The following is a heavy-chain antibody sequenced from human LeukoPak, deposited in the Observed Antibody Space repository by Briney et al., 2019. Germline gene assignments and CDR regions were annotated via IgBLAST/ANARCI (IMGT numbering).Heavy chain of an antibody. CDR2: ISGSGVKR. Sequence: GGSLRLSCAASGLRFSDQYMIWIRQTPGKGLEWISFISGSGVKRFYADSMRGRFIISKDNTRNSLYLQMNSLRAEDTAIYYCATLHFYAMGVWGQGTTVTVSS. CDR3: ATLHFYAMGV. V-gene: IGHV3-11*01. CDR1: GLRFSDQY. J-gene: IGHJ6*02.